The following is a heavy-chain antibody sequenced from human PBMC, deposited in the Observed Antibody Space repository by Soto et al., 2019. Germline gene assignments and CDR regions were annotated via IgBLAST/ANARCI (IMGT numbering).Heavy chain of an antibody. Sequence: PETLSLTCALYGPSFSGYYSSWIRQPPGNGLEWIGEINHSGSTNYNPSLKSRVPISVDTSKNQFPLKLSSVTAADTAVYYCARGPRRYCSSTSCYAGFSAGRPVDYCGQGTLVTVSS. V-gene: IGHV4-34*01. CDR2: INHSGST. CDR3: ARGPRRYCSSTSCYAGFSAGRPVDY. J-gene: IGHJ4*02. D-gene: IGHD2-2*01. CDR1: GPSFSGYY.